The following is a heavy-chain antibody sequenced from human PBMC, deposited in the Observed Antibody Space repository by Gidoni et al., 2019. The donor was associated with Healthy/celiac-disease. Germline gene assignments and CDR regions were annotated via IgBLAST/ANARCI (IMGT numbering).Heavy chain of an antibody. CDR1: GFTFDDDA. J-gene: IGHJ4*02. CDR2: ISGDGGST. CDR3: AKDATYCTNGVCPFDY. D-gene: IGHD2-8*01. V-gene: IGHV3-43*02. Sequence: EVQLVESGGGVVQPGGSLRLSCAASGFTFDDDAMHWVRQAPGKGLEWVSLISGDGGSTYYADSVKGRFTISRDNSKNSLYLQMNSLRTEDTALYYCAKDATYCTNGVCPFDYWGQGTLVTVSS.